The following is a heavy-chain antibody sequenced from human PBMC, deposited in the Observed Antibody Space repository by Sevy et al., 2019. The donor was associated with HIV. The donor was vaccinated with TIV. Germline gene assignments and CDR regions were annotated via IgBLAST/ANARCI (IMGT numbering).Heavy chain of an antibody. Sequence: APVKVSCKASGYTFTSYGISWVRQAPRQGLERMGWISAYNGNTNYAQKLQGRVTMSTDTSMSTAYMELRSLRSDDTDVYYGARYLGGYGGNSIDYWGQGTLVTVSS. CDR1: GYTFTSYG. D-gene: IGHD2-21*02. CDR2: ISAYNGNT. J-gene: IGHJ4*02. CDR3: ARYLGGYGGNSIDY. V-gene: IGHV1-18*01.